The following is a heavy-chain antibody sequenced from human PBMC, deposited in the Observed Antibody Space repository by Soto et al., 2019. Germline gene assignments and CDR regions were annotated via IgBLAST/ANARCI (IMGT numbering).Heavy chain of an antibody. CDR1: GGSISSYY. J-gene: IGHJ6*02. Sequence: PSETLSLTCTVSGGSISSYYWSWIRQPPGKGLEWIGHIHYSGSTNYNPSLESRVTISVDMSKNQLSLNLSSVTAADTAVYYCARMIRSYYYGVDVWGQGTTVTVSS. D-gene: IGHD3-22*01. V-gene: IGHV4-59*01. CDR3: ARMIRSYYYGVDV. CDR2: IHYSGST.